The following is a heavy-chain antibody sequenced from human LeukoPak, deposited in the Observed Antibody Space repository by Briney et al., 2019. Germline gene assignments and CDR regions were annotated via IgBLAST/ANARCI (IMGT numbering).Heavy chain of an antibody. J-gene: IGHJ4*02. CDR2: ISWNSGSI. D-gene: IGHD3-10*01. Sequence: GRPLRLSCAASGFTFDDYAMHWVRQAPGKGLEWVSGISWNSGSIGYADSMKGRFTISRDNAKNSLYLQMNSLRAEDTALYYCAKELSGGSGSYQLDYWGQGTLVTVSS. CDR1: GFTFDDYA. CDR3: AKELSGGSGSYQLDY. V-gene: IGHV3-9*01.